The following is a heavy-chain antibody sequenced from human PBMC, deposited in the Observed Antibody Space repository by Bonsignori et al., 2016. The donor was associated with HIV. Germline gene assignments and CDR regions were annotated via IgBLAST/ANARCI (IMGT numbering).Heavy chain of an antibody. J-gene: IGHJ6*02. CDR2: ITWGDDT. CDR1: GFSLSTSGMC. V-gene: IGHV2-70*13. D-gene: IGHD3-22*01. Sequence: QVTLRESGPAVVKPTQTLTVTCTFSGFSLSTSGMCVNWIRQPPGKALEWLARITWGDDTYYNASLKTRLSISQDASKSQVVLTMTNMDPEDTATFFCARSPRCYSDALDVWGQGTTVIVSS. CDR3: ARSPRCYSDALDV.